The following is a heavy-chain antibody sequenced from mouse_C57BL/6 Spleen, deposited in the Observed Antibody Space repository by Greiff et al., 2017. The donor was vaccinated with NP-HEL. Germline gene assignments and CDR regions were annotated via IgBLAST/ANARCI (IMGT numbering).Heavy chain of an antibody. D-gene: IGHD3-2*02. CDR1: GFTFSSYA. Sequence: EVQVVESGGGLVKPGGSLKLSCAASGFTFSSYAMSWVRQTPEKRLEWVATISDGGSYTYYLDNVKGRFTISRDNAKNTLYLQMSHLKSEDTAMYYCAREDSSGYLPWLAYWGQGTLVTVSA. V-gene: IGHV5-4*01. CDR2: ISDGGSYT. CDR3: AREDSSGYLPWLAY. J-gene: IGHJ3*01.